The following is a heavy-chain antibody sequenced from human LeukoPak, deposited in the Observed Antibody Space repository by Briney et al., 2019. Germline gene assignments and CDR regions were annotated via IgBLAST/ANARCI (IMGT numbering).Heavy chain of an antibody. J-gene: IGHJ4*02. CDR3: SGVVTVAGGLDY. Sequence: PGGSLRLSCAASGFTFSSYGMHWVRQAPGKGLEWVAFIRYDGSNKYYADSVKGRFTISRDNSKNTLYLQMNSLRAEDTDVYYCSGVVTVAGGLDYWGQGTLVTVSS. D-gene: IGHD3-3*01. V-gene: IGHV3-30*02. CDR1: GFTFSSYG. CDR2: IRYDGSNK.